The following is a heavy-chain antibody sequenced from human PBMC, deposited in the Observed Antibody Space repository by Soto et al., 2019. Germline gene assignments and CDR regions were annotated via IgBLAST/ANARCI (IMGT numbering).Heavy chain of an antibody. CDR2: ISNSGSTI. J-gene: IGHJ4*02. CDR3: ARGRYSGGGTYYFDY. V-gene: IGHV3-11*01. D-gene: IGHD6-19*01. CDR1: GFTFSGSY. Sequence: QVQLVESGGGLVEPGGSLRLSCAASGFTFSGSYMNWIRQAPGKGLEWVSYISNSGSTIYNADSVKGRFTISRDNAKNSLSLQMNSLRADDTAVYYCARGRYSGGGTYYFDYWGQGTLVTVSS.